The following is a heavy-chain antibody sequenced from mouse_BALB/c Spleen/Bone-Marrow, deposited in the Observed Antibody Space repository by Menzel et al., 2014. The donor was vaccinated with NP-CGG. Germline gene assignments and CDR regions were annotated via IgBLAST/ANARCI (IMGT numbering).Heavy chain of an antibody. V-gene: IGHV5-17*02. D-gene: IGHD2-10*02. CDR3: VRSYDSYAMDA. CDR2: ISSGSSNI. J-gene: IGHJ4*01. CDR1: GFTFSSFG. Sequence: EVKLMESGGGLVQPGGSRKLSCAASGFTFSSFGMHWVRQAPEKGLEWVAYISSGSSNIYYVDTVKGRFIISIDNPKNTLFLQMTSLRSEDTAMYYGVRSYDSYAMDAWGQGTSVTVSS.